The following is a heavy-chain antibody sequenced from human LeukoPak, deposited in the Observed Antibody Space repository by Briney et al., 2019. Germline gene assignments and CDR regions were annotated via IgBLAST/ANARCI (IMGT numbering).Heavy chain of an antibody. D-gene: IGHD3-22*01. Sequence: PGGSQTLPCAPSGYTYCHYYRIGIRQAPGKGLEWVANIKQDGSEKYYVDSVKGRFTISRDNAKNSLYLQMNSLRAEDTAVYYCARDPIVEVTPGSYYYDMDDWGQGTTVTVSS. CDR2: IKQDGSEK. J-gene: IGHJ6*02. V-gene: IGHV3-7*05. CDR3: ARDPIVEVTPGSYYYDMDD. CDR1: GYTYCHYY.